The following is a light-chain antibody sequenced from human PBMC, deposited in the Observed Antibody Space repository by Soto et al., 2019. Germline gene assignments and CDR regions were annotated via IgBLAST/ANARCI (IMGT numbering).Light chain of an antibody. CDR1: QGISSY. CDR3: QQLSSYPLT. Sequence: IQLTQSPSSLSASVGDRVTITCRASQGISSYLAWYQQKPGKAPNLLIYGASTLHSGVPSRFSGSGSGTDFTLTIASLQPEDFATYYCQQLSSYPLTFGGGTKV. V-gene: IGKV1-9*01. J-gene: IGKJ4*01. CDR2: GAS.